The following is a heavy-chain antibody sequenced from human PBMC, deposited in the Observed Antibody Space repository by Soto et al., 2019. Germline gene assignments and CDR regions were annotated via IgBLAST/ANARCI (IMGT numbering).Heavy chain of an antibody. J-gene: IGHJ5*02. CDR3: ARVLSSGGYCSGGSCYSGGFNWFDP. Sequence: VASVKVSCKASGYTFTSYDINWVRQATGQGLEWRGWMNPNSGNTGYAQKFQGRVTMTRNTSISTAYMELSSLRSEDTAVYYCARVLSSGGYCSGGSCYSGGFNWFDPWGQGALGTVSA. D-gene: IGHD2-15*01. V-gene: IGHV1-8*01. CDR1: GYTFTSYD. CDR2: MNPNSGNT.